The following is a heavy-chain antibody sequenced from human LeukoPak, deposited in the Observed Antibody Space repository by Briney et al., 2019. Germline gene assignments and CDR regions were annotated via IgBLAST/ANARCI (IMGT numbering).Heavy chain of an antibody. D-gene: IGHD6-6*01. V-gene: IGHV4-34*01. Sequence: SETLSLTCAVYGGSFSGYYCSWIRQPPGKGLEWIGEINHSGSTNYNPSLKSRVTISVDTSKNQFSLKLSSVTAADTAVYYCARHVLGEKQLVQSYRTRYNWFDPWGQGTLVTVSS. J-gene: IGHJ5*02. CDR3: ARHVLGEKQLVQSYRTRYNWFDP. CDR2: INHSGST. CDR1: GGSFSGYY.